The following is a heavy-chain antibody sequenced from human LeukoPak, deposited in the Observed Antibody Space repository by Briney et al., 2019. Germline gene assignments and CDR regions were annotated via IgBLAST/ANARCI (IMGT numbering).Heavy chain of an antibody. CDR2: IYTAGNT. Sequence: PGGSLRLSCAASGFTVSGNYMSWVRQAPGKGLEWVSVIYTAGNTSYADSVKGRITTSRDNSKNTLYLQMNSLRAEDTAVYYCAKRDYGDYGIDYWGQGTLVTVSS. V-gene: IGHV3-53*01. J-gene: IGHJ4*02. CDR3: AKRDYGDYGIDY. CDR1: GFTVSGNY. D-gene: IGHD4-17*01.